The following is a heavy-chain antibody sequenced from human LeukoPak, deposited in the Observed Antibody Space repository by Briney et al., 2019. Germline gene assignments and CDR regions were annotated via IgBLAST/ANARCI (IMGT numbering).Heavy chain of an antibody. CDR1: GFTFSSYA. D-gene: IGHD3-9*01. CDR3: AKASLRYFDWFSDY. V-gene: IGHV3-30*18. J-gene: IGHJ4*02. CDR2: ISYDGSNK. Sequence: GRSLRLSCAASGFTFSSYAMHWVRQAPGKGLEWVAVISYDGSNKYYADSVKGRFTISRDNSRNTLHLQMNSLRAEDTAVYSCAKASLRYFDWFSDYWGQGTLVTVSS.